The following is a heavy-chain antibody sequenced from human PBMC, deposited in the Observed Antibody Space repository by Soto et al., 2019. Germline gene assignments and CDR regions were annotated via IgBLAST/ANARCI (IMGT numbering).Heavy chain of an antibody. CDR2: ISWNSGSI. CDR3: AKDSSRYNWNDDGSNWFDL. D-gene: IGHD1-1*01. CDR1: GFSFEDYA. Sequence: EVQLVESGGGLEQPGRSLRLSCAASGFSFEDYAMHWVRQAPGKGLEWVSGISWNSGSIVYADAVKGRFTISRDNAKNSLYLQMNTLRAEDTALYYCAKDSSRYNWNDDGSNWFDLWGQGTLVTVSS. J-gene: IGHJ5*02. V-gene: IGHV3-9*01.